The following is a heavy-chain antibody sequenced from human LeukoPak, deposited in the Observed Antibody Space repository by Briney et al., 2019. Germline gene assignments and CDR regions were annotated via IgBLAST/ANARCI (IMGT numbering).Heavy chain of an antibody. CDR2: NYYSGST. V-gene: IGHV4-59*12. Sequence: SETLSLTCTVSGGSIISYYWTWIRQPPGKGLEWIGYNYYSGSTNYNSSLKSRVTISVDTSKNQFSLKLSSVTAADTAVYYCARGPLTMTRGFDPWGQGTLVTVSS. J-gene: IGHJ5*02. CDR3: ARGPLTMTRGFDP. CDR1: GGSIISYY. D-gene: IGHD4-17*01.